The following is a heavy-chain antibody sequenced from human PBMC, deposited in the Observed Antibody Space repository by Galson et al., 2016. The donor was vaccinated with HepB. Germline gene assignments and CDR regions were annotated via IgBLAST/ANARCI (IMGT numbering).Heavy chain of an antibody. Sequence: SLRLSCAGSGYAFENNAIHWVRQAPGKGLEWVSSISAGSSGTYYADSVKGRFTVSRDNPENTLYLQMNNLRAEDTALYYCARGSVGPDLWGQGTLVTVSS. V-gene: IGHV3-23*01. J-gene: IGHJ5*02. CDR3: ARGSVGPDL. CDR1: GYAFENNA. CDR2: ISAGSSGT.